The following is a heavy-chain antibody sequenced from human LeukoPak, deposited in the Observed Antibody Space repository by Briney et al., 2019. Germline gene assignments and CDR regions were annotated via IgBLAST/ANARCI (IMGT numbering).Heavy chain of an antibody. CDR2: INHSGST. J-gene: IGHJ5*02. CDR3: ARDSGTTGEVKFDP. D-gene: IGHD3-10*01. Sequence: SETLSLTCAVYGGSFSGYYWSWIRQPPGKGLEWIGEINHSGSTNYNPSLKSRVSMSVDTSKNQFSLKLSSVTAADTAVYYCARDSGTTGEVKFDPWGQGTLVTVSS. V-gene: IGHV4-34*01. CDR1: GGSFSGYY.